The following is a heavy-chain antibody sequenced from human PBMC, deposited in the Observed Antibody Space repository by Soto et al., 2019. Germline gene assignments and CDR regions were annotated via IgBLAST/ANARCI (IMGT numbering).Heavy chain of an antibody. J-gene: IGHJ6*02. Sequence: PGESLKISCKGSGYSFTSYWIGWVRQMPGKGLEWMGRIDPSDSYTNYSPSFQGHVTISADKSISTAYLQWSSLKASDTAMYYCARQSYYYDSSGYYSYYYGMDVWGQGTTVTVSS. D-gene: IGHD3-22*01. V-gene: IGHV5-10-1*01. CDR3: ARQSYYYDSSGYYSYYYGMDV. CDR2: IDPSDSYT. CDR1: GYSFTSYW.